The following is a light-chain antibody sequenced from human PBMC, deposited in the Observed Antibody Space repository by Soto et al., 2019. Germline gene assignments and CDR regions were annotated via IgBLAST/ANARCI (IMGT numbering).Light chain of an antibody. Sequence: DIQMTQSPSSLSASVGDRVTITCRASQSISSYLHWYQQKPGKAPKLLIYAASSLQSRVPSRFSGSGSGTESALTISSLQPQDCASYYGQRSFSTPQTYGGETKVEIK. CDR2: AAS. CDR3: QRSFSTPQT. V-gene: IGKV1-39*01. J-gene: IGKJ4*01. CDR1: QSISSY.